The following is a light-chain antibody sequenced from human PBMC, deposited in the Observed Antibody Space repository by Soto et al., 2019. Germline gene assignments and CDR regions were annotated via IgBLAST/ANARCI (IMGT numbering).Light chain of an antibody. V-gene: IGKV3-15*01. Sequence: EIVVTQSPATLSVSPGERATLSCRASQSVSSNLAWYQQKPGQAPRLLIYGASTRATGIPARFSGSGSGTEFTLTISSLQSEDFAVYYCQQYNNWPPKHTFGQGTKLEIK. CDR1: QSVSSN. CDR3: QQYNNWPPKHT. J-gene: IGKJ2*01. CDR2: GAS.